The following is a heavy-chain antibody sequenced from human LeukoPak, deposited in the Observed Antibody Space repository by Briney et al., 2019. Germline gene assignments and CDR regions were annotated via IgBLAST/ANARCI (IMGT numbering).Heavy chain of an antibody. Sequence: GGSLRLSCAASGFTFSSYWMSWVRQAPGKGLEWVANIKQYGSEKYYVDSVKGRFTISRDNAKNSLYLQMNSLRAEDTAVYYCAREGSYGDWGQGFDYWGQGTLVTVSS. CDR3: AREGSYGDWGQGFDY. CDR2: IKQYGSEK. CDR1: GFTFSSYW. J-gene: IGHJ4*02. V-gene: IGHV3-7*01. D-gene: IGHD4-17*01.